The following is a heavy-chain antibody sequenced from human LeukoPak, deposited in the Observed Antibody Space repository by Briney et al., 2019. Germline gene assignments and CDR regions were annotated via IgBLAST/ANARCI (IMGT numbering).Heavy chain of an antibody. V-gene: IGHV1-24*01. CDR1: GYTLTELS. CDR3: ATSKRAYGDYVAFDI. Sequence: AASVNVSCKVSGYTLTELSMHWVRQAPGKGLEWMGGFDPEDGETIYAQKFQGRVTMTEDTSTDTAYTELSSLRSEDTAVYYCATSKRAYGDYVAFDIWGQGTMVTVSS. D-gene: IGHD4-17*01. J-gene: IGHJ3*02. CDR2: FDPEDGET.